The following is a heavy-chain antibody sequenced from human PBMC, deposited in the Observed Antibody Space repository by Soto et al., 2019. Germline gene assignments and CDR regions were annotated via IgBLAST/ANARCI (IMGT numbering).Heavy chain of an antibody. D-gene: IGHD3-16*01. J-gene: IGHJ2*01. CDR2: IYHSGST. V-gene: IGHV4-38-2*02. CDR3: ARVSTLRSALWYFDL. CDR1: GYSISSGYY. Sequence: SETLSLTCTVSGYSISSGYYWGWIRQPPGKGLEWIGSIYHSGSTYYNPSLKSRVTISVDTSKNQFSLKLSSVTAADTAVYYCARVSTLRSALWYFDLWGRGTLVTVSS.